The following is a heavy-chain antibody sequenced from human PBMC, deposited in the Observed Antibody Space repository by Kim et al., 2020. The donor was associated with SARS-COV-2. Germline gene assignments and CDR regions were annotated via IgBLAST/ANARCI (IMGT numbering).Heavy chain of an antibody. V-gene: IGHV4-39*07. CDR2: IYYSGST. J-gene: IGHJ6*02. D-gene: IGHD3-10*01. CDR1: GGSISSSSYY. Sequence: SETLSLTCTVSGGSISSSSYYWGWIRQPPGKGLEWIGSIYYSGSTYYNPSLKSRVTISVDTSKNQFSLKLSSVTAADTAVYYCASEPGGYYGSGIGRPSLYGMDVWGQGTTVTVSS. CDR3: ASEPGGYYGSGIGRPSLYGMDV.